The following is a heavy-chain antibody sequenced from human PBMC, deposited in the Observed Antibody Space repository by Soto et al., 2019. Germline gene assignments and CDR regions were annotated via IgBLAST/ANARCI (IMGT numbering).Heavy chain of an antibody. Sequence: RLSCAASGFTFCSHAMSWVPPAPGKGLEWVSAISGSGGSTYYADSVKGRFTISRDNSKNTLYLQMNSLRAEDTAVYYCANGRDSSGYYWSYWGQGTLVTVSS. J-gene: IGHJ4*02. CDR1: GFTFCSHA. CDR2: ISGSGGST. CDR3: ANGRDSSGYYWSY. D-gene: IGHD3-22*01. V-gene: IGHV3-23*01.